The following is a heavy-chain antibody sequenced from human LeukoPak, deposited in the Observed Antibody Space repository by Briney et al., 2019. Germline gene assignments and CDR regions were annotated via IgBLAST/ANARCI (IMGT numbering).Heavy chain of an antibody. CDR3: ARDQEGFDY. Sequence: ASVKVSCKASGYIFTNYYIHWVRQAPGQGLEWMGIIYPRDGSTSYAQKFQGRVTVTRDTSTSTVHMELSGLRSEDTAVYYCARDQEGFDYWGQGTLVTVSS. J-gene: IGHJ4*02. V-gene: IGHV1-46*01. CDR1: GYIFTNYY. CDR2: IYPRDGST.